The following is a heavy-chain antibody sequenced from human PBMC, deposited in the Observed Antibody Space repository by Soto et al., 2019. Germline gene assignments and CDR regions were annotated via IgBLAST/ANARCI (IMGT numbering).Heavy chain of an antibody. V-gene: IGHV3-30*18. J-gene: IGHJ4*02. CDR1: GFTFSSYG. CDR3: AKDYYDSSGYYYPVDY. Sequence: PGGSLRLSCAASGFTFSSYGMHWVRQAPGKGLEWVAVISYDGSNKYYADSVKGRFTISRDNSKNTLYLQMNSLRAEDTAVYYCAKDYYDSSGYYYPVDYWGQGTLVTVSS. CDR2: ISYDGSNK. D-gene: IGHD3-22*01.